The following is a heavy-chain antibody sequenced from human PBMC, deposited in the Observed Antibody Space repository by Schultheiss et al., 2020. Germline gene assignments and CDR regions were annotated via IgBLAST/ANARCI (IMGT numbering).Heavy chain of an antibody. V-gene: IGHV3-48*04. D-gene: IGHD5-18*01. J-gene: IGHJ5*02. CDR2: ISSSSSTI. Sequence: GESPKVSCAASGFTFSSYSMNWVRQAPGKGLEWVSYISSSSSTIYYADSVKGRFTISRDNAKNSLYLQMNSLRAEDTAVYYCARDVRIQLWLRWFDPWGQGTLVTVSS. CDR1: GFTFSSYS. CDR3: ARDVRIQLWLRWFDP.